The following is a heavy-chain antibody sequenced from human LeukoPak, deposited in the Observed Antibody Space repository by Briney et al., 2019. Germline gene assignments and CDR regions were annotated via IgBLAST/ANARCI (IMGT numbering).Heavy chain of an antibody. V-gene: IGHV3-48*03. CDR1: GFTSSSYE. D-gene: IGHD5-24*01. CDR2: ISSSGSTI. CDR3: AIGSGRWLQMGGFDY. J-gene: IGHJ4*02. Sequence: PGGSLRLSCAASGFTSSSYEMNWVRQAPGKGREWVSYISSSGSTIYYADSVKGRFTISRDNAKNSLYLQMNSLRAEDTAVYYCAIGSGRWLQMGGFDYWGQGTLVTVSS.